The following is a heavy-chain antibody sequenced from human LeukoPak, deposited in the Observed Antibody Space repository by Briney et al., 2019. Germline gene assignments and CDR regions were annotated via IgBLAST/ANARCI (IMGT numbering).Heavy chain of an antibody. Sequence: SETLSLTCTASGGSISSYYWSWIRQPPGKGLEWIGYIYYSGSTNYNPSLKSRVTISVDTSKNQFSLKLSSVTAADTAVYYCARGATWGDLDGSSWYYWFDPWGQGTLVTVSS. CDR3: ARGATWGDLDGSSWYYWFDP. CDR1: GGSISSYY. D-gene: IGHD6-13*01. CDR2: IYYSGST. V-gene: IGHV4-59*12. J-gene: IGHJ5*02.